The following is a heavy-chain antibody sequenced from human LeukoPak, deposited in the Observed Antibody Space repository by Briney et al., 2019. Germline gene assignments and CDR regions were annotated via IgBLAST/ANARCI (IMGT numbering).Heavy chain of an antibody. CDR2: INHSGST. CDR3: ARGRIRITIFGVVAPGWFDP. Sequence: SETLSLTCAVYGGSFSGYYWSWIRQPPGKGLEWIGEINHSGSTNYNPSLKSRVTISVDTSKDQFSLKLSSVTAADTAVYYCARGRIRITIFGVVAPGWFDPWGQGTLVTVSS. CDR1: GGSFSGYY. D-gene: IGHD3-3*01. J-gene: IGHJ5*02. V-gene: IGHV4-34*01.